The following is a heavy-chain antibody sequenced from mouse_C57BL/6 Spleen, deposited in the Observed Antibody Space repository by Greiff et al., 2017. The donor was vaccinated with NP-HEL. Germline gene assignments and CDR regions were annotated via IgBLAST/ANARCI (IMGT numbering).Heavy chain of an antibody. CDR3: ARRLLRQNFDY. CDR1: GYTFTSYW. D-gene: IGHD1-2*01. V-gene: IGHV1-55*01. CDR2: IYPGSGSP. Sequence: QVHVKQPGAELVKPGASVKMSCKASGYTFTSYWITWVKQRPGQGLEWIGDIYPGSGSPNYNEKFKSKATLTVDTSSSTAYMQLSSLTSEDSAVYYCARRLLRQNFDYWGQGTTLTVSS. J-gene: IGHJ2*01.